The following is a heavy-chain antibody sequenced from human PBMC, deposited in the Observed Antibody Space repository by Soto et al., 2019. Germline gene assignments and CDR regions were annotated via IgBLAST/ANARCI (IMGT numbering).Heavy chain of an antibody. CDR1: GGSISSSSYY. D-gene: IGHD5-12*01. J-gene: IGHJ4*02. CDR2: IYYSGST. V-gene: IGHV4-39*07. CDR3: ARDRGYEYYFDY. Sequence: SETLSLTCTVSGGSISSSSYYWGWIRQPPGKGLEWIGSIYYSGSTYYNPSLKSRVTISVDTSKNQFSLKLSSVTAADTAVYYCARDRGYEYYFDYWGQGTLVTVSS.